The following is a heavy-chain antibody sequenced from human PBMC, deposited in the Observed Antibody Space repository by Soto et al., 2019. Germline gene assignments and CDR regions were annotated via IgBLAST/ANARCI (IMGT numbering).Heavy chain of an antibody. CDR2: VSAYNGAR. CDR3: ARGTSIPASGAY. Sequence: QVQLVQSGAEVKKPGASVEVSCKASGYTFTNYGINWVRQAPGQGLEGLGWVSAYNGARRNAQRVQARVSMTSDTSTTAAYMELRSLRSDDTAVYYCARGTSIPASGAYWGQGTLVTVSS. J-gene: IGHJ4*01. D-gene: IGHD6-6*01. V-gene: IGHV1-18*01. CDR1: GYTFTNYG.